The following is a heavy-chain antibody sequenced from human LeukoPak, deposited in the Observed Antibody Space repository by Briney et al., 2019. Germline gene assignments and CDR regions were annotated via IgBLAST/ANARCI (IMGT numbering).Heavy chain of an antibody. V-gene: IGHV3-48*03. CDR3: ARAVGAYPHFDY. J-gene: IGHJ4*02. CDR2: ISSCGSTI. CDR1: GFTFSSYE. D-gene: IGHD1-26*01. Sequence: PGGSLRLSCAASGFTFSSYEMNCVRQAPGKGLEWVSYISSCGSTIYYADSVKGRFIISRVNAKNSLYLQMNGLGCEETGVYYCARAVGAYPHFDYWGQGTLVTVSS.